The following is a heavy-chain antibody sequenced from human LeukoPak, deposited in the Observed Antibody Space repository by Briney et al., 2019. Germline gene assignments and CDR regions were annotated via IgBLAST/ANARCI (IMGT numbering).Heavy chain of an antibody. CDR1: GGSISSYY. CDR3: AWTYCSGGSCHFDY. Sequence: SETLSLTCTLSGGSISSYYWSWIRQPPGKGLEWIGYIYYSGNTDSNPSLKSRVTISVDTSKNQFSLKLSSVTAADTAVYYCAWTYCSGGSCHFDYWGQGTLVTVSS. J-gene: IGHJ4*02. CDR2: IYYSGNT. V-gene: IGHV4-59*08. D-gene: IGHD2-15*01.